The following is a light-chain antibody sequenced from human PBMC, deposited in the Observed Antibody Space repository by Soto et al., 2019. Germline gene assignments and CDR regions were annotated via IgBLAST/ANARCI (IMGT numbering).Light chain of an antibody. CDR1: SSDVGGYNY. Sequence: QSALTQPPSASGSPGQSVTISCTGTSSDVGGYNYVSWYQQHPGKAPKLMIYEVSKRPSGVPDRFSGSKSDNTASLTVSGLQAEDEADYYCMSYACSNNYVFGTGTKLTVL. CDR2: EVS. V-gene: IGLV2-8*01. CDR3: MSYACSNNYV. J-gene: IGLJ1*01.